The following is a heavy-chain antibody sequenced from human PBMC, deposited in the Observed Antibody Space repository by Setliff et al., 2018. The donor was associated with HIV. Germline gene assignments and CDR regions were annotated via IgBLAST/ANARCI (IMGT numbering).Heavy chain of an antibody. D-gene: IGHD1-26*01. V-gene: IGHV4-4*07. CDR2: ISAAGTI. CDR3: ARGGFKWSGSYADY. Sequence: SETLSLTCTVSGGSISSYYWSWIRQPAGKRLEFIGRISAAGTINYNPSLRSRVTLSVDTSENQFSLTVTSVTAADTAVYYCARGGFKWSGSYADYWGQGTLVTVSS. CDR1: GGSISSYY. J-gene: IGHJ4*02.